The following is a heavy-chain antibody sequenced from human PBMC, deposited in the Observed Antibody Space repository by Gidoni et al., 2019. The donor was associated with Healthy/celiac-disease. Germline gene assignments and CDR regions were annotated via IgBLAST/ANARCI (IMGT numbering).Heavy chain of an antibody. CDR2: ISSSSSYI. D-gene: IGHD2-2*02. J-gene: IGHJ4*02. CDR1: GFTFSSYS. CDR3: ARDGPFNTPRID. Sequence: EVQLVESGGGLVKPGGSLRLSCAASGFTFSSYSMNWVRQAPGKGLEWVSSISSSSSYIYYADSVKGRFTISRDNAKNSLYLQMNSLRAEDTAVYYCARDGPFNTPRIDWGQGTLVTVSS. V-gene: IGHV3-21*01.